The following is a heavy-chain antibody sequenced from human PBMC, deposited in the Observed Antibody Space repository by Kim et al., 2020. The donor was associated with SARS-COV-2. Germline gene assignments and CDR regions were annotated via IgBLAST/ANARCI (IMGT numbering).Heavy chain of an antibody. CDR3: ARDNLDWALEWFGELLH. CDR1: GFTFSSYA. D-gene: IGHD3-10*01. J-gene: IGHJ4*02. Sequence: GGSLRLSCAASGFTFSSYAMHWVRQAPGKGLEWVAVISYDGSNKYYADSVKGRFTISRDNSKNTLYLQMNSLRAEDTAVYYCARDNLDWALEWFGELLHWGPGTLVTVSS. V-gene: IGHV3-30-3*01. CDR2: ISYDGSNK.